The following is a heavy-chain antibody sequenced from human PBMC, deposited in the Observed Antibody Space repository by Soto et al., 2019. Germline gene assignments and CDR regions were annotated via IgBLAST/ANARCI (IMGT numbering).Heavy chain of an antibody. CDR3: ASEDIAVPGKGDY. V-gene: IGHV3-21*01. CDR2: ISSSSTYI. J-gene: IGHJ4*02. Sequence: PGGSLRLSCTASGFTFNTHWMNWVRQAPGKGLEWVSSISSSSTYIYYADSVKGRFTIPRDNAKNSLYLQMNSLRAEDTAVYYCASEDIAVPGKGDYWGQGTLVTVSS. CDR1: GFTFNTHW. D-gene: IGHD6-19*01.